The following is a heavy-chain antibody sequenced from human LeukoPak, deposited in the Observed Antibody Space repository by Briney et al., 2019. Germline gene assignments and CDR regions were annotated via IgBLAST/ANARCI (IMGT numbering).Heavy chain of an antibody. J-gene: IGHJ5*02. Sequence: KPSETLSLTCAVYGGSFSSYYWSWIRQSPAKGLEWIGYIYYTGSINYNPSLKSRVTILVDMSKNQFSLKLSSVTAADTAVYYCVRHIRLGGWFDPWGQGTLVTVSS. D-gene: IGHD2-2*02. CDR1: GGSFSSYY. V-gene: IGHV4-59*08. CDR3: VRHIRLGGWFDP. CDR2: IYYTGSI.